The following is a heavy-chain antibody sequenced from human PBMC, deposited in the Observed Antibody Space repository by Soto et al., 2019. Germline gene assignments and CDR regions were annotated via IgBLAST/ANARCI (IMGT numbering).Heavy chain of an antibody. CDR2: INPSGGST. J-gene: IGHJ5*02. Sequence: GASVKVSCKASGYTFTSYYMHWVRQAPGQGLEWMGIINPSGGSTSYAQKFQGRVTMTRDASTSTAYMELGSLRSEDTAVYYCARDLLTAMEEDWFDPWGQGTLVTVS. CDR1: GYTFTSYY. V-gene: IGHV1-46*01. D-gene: IGHD5-18*01. CDR3: ARDLLTAMEEDWFDP.